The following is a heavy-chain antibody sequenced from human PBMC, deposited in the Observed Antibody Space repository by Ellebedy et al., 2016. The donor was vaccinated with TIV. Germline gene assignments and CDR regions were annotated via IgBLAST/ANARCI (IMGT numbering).Heavy chain of an antibody. CDR1: GFTFSSYG. V-gene: IGHV3-23*01. D-gene: IGHD3-10*01. CDR3: AKDPGEIGAGGDY. Sequence: GESLKISXVASGFTFSSYGMSWVRQAPGKGLEWVSTISDSGDSTYYTDSVKGRFTISRDNSKNTLYLQMNSLRAEDTAVYYCAKDPGEIGAGGDYWGQGTLVTVSS. CDR2: ISDSGDST. J-gene: IGHJ4*02.